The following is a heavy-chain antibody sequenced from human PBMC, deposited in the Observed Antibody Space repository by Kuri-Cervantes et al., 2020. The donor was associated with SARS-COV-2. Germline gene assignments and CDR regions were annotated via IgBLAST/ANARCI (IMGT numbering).Heavy chain of an antibody. CDR1: GYTFTSYD. V-gene: IGHV1-8*02. CDR3: ALAAVVTPYYFDY. D-gene: IGHD2-21*02. J-gene: IGHJ4*02. CDR2: MNPNSGNT. Sequence: ASVKVSCKASGYTFTSYDINWVRQATGQGLEWMGWMNPNSGNTGYAQKLQGRVTMTTDTSTSTAYMELRSLRSDDTAVYYCALAAVVTPYYFDYWGQGTLVTVSS.